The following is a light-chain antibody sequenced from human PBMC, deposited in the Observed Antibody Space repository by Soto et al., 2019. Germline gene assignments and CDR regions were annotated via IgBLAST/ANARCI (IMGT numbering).Light chain of an antibody. CDR2: LNSDGSH. V-gene: IGLV4-69*01. CDR3: QTWGTGIAV. J-gene: IGLJ7*01. CDR1: SGHSNYA. Sequence: QSVLTQSPSASASLGASVKLTCTLSSGHSNYAIAWHQQQPEKGPRYLMKLNSDGSHSKGDGIPDRLSGSSSGAERYLTISSLQSEDEADYYCQTWGTGIAVFGGGTQLTVL.